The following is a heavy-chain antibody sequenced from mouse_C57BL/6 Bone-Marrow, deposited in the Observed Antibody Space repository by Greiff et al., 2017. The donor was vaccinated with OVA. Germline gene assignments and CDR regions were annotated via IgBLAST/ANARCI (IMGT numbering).Heavy chain of an antibody. CDR3: TRDAYYKFDY. CDR2: ISSGGDYT. J-gene: IGHJ2*01. V-gene: IGHV5-9-1*02. D-gene: IGHD2-12*01. CDR1: GFTFSSYA. Sequence: EVHLVESGEGLVKPGGSLKLSCAASGFTFSSYAMSWVRQTPEKRLEWVAYISSGGDYTNYADTLKGRFTISRDNARNTLYLQMSSLKSEDTAMYYCTRDAYYKFDYWGQGTTLTVSS.